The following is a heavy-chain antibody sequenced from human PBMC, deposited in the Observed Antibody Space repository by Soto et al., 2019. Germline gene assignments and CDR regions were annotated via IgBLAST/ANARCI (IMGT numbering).Heavy chain of an antibody. CDR3: ARARYSXGSGSYYTRVFRAYGMDV. V-gene: IGHV4-31*03. CDR2: SYYSGRT. CDR1: GGSVGSGAYY. J-gene: IGHJ6*02. D-gene: IGHD3-10*01. Sequence: SETLSVTCTVSGGSVGSGAYYWRRIRQHPGKGLEWIGYSYYSGRTYYNPSLKSRVTISADTSKNQFSLKLSSVTAADTAVYYCARARYSXGSGSYYTRVFRAYGMDVWGQGTTVTVPS.